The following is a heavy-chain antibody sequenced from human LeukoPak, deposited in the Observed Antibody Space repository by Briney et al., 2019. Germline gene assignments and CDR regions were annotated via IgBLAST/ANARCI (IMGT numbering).Heavy chain of an antibody. D-gene: IGHD2-21*01. Sequence: SETLSLTCNVSGGSISGYYWTWIRQPAGKGLGWIGRIYAGGTTNYNPSFASRVTISADKSKNQFSLSLNSVTAADTAVYYCARVVAYRFDPWGQGTLVTVSS. CDR3: ARVVAYRFDP. V-gene: IGHV4-4*07. CDR2: IYAGGTT. J-gene: IGHJ5*02. CDR1: GGSISGYY.